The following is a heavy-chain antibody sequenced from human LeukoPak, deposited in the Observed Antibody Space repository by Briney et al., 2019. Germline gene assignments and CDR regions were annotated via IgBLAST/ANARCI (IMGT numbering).Heavy chain of an antibody. CDR2: ISSSGSTI. J-gene: IGHJ2*01. CDR3: AKAGGGIAAAGNWYFDL. D-gene: IGHD6-13*01. V-gene: IGHV3-48*03. CDR1: GFTFSSYE. Sequence: GGSLRLSCAASGFTFSSYEMNLVRQAPGKGLEWVSYISSSGSTIYYADSVKGRFTISRENRKNSLYLQMNSLRTEDTALYYCAKAGGGIAAAGNWYFDLWGRGTLVTVSS.